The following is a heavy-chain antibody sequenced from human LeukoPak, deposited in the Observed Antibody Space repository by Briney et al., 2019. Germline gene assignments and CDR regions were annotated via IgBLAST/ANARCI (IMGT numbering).Heavy chain of an antibody. J-gene: IGHJ4*02. CDR1: GGSFSGYY. CDR2: INHSGST. D-gene: IGHD6-6*01. V-gene: IGHV4-34*01. CDR3: ARGSIAARPLYYFDY. Sequence: SETLSLTCAVYGGSFSGYYWSWIRQPPGKGLEWIGEINHSGSTNYNPSLKSRVTISVDTSKNQFSLKLSSVTAADTAVYYCARGSIAARPLYYFDYWGQGTLVTVSS.